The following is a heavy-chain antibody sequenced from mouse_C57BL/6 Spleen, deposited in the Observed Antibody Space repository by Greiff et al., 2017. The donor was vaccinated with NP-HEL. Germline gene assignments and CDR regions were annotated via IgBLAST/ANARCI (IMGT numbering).Heavy chain of an antibody. Sequence: QVQLKESGPGLVQPSQSLSITCTVSGFSLTSYGVHWVRQSPGKGLEWLGVIWSGGSTDYNAAFISRLSISKDNSKSQVFFKMNSLQADDTAIYYCARNQGVYYGSVYAMDYWGQGTSVTVSS. CDR2: IWSGGST. CDR1: GFSLTSYG. CDR3: ARNQGVYYGSVYAMDY. J-gene: IGHJ4*01. D-gene: IGHD1-1*01. V-gene: IGHV2-2*01.